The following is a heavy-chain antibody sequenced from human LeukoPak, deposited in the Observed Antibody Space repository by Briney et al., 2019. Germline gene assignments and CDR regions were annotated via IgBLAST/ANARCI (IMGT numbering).Heavy chain of an antibody. CDR3: ARRAGAYSHPYDY. J-gene: IGHJ4*02. V-gene: IGHV3-53*01. CDR2: IYSDNT. D-gene: IGHD4/OR15-4a*01. CDR1: GFTVSTNS. Sequence: GGSLRLSCTVSGFTVSTNSMSWVRQAPGKGLEWVSFIYSDNTHYSDFVKGRFTISRDNSKNTLYLQMNSLRAEDTAVYYCARRAGAYSHPYDYWGQGTLVTVSS.